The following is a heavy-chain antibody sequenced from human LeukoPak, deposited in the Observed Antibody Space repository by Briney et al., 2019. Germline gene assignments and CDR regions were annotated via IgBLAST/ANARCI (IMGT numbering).Heavy chain of an antibody. CDR2: IYYSGST. CDR1: GGSISSSNYY. J-gene: IGHJ4*02. Sequence: SETLSLTCVVSGGSISSSNYYWGWIRQPPGKGLEWIGSIYYSGSTYYNPSLKSRVTISVDTPKNQFSLKLSSVTAADTAVYYCARRRIVATIDYWGQGTLVTVSS. V-gene: IGHV4-39*01. D-gene: IGHD5-12*01. CDR3: ARRRIVATIDY.